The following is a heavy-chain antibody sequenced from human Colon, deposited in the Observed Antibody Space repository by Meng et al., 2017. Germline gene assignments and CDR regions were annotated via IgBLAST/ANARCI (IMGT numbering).Heavy chain of an antibody. V-gene: IGHV3-21*01. CDR2: ISSTSNYI. CDR3: ARDHSFGSGSSKMGY. J-gene: IGHJ4*03. CDR1: GFTFSSFS. D-gene: IGHD3-10*01. Sequence: GGSLKLSCAASGFTFSSFSMNWVRQAPGKGLEWVSSISSTSNYIYYTNSVKGRFTISRDNAKNSLFLQMTGLRAEDTAVYYCARDHSFGSGSSKMGYWGQGTLVTVSS.